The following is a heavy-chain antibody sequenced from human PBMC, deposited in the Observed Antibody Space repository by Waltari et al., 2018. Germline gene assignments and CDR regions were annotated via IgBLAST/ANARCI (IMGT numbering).Heavy chain of an antibody. D-gene: IGHD6-13*01. Sequence: QVQLQQWGAGLLKPSETLSLTCAVYGGSFSGYYWSWIRQPPGKGLEWIGEINHSGSTNYIPSRKSRVTISVDTSKNQFSLKLSSVTAADTAVYYCARGGIAAAQGAFDIWGQGTMVTVSS. CDR2: INHSGST. CDR1: GGSFSGYY. V-gene: IGHV4-34*01. J-gene: IGHJ3*02. CDR3: ARGGIAAAQGAFDI.